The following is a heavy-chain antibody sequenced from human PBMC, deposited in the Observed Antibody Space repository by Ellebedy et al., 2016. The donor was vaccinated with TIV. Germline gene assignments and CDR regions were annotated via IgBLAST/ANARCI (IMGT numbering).Heavy chain of an antibody. J-gene: IGHJ5*02. D-gene: IGHD2-2*01. CDR2: IDHSGST. CDR3: ARPEGYCSSISCFRGFDP. CDR1: GGSFSGYY. Sequence: SETLSLTXAVYGGSFSGYYWNWIRQPPGKGLEWIGEIDHSGSTHYNPSLKSRVTISVDMSKNQFPLKMSSVTAADTAVYYCARPEGYCSSISCFRGFDPWGQGSLVTVSS. V-gene: IGHV4-34*01.